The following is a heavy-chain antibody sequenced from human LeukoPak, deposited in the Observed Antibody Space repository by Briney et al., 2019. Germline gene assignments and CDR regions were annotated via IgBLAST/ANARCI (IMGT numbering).Heavy chain of an antibody. D-gene: IGHD4-11*01. CDR3: ARGATVTTRKGRDYFDY. Sequence: GGSLRLSCAASGFTFSSYAMSWARQAPGKGLEWVAVISYDGSNKYYADSVKGRFTISRDNSKNTLYLQMNSLRAEDTVVYYCARGATVTTRKGRDYFDYWGQGTLVTVSS. CDR1: GFTFSSYA. CDR2: ISYDGSNK. V-gene: IGHV3-30*04. J-gene: IGHJ4*02.